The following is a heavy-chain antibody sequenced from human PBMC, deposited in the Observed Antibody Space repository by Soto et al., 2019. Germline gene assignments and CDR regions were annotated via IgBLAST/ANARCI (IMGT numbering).Heavy chain of an antibody. Sequence: QVQLVESGGGVVQPGRSLRLSCAASGFTFSSYAMHWVRQAPGKGLEWVAVISYDGSNKYYADSVKGRFTISRDNSKNTLYLQMNSLRAEDTAVYYCARDREYYGSGMHYYWGQGTLVTVSS. CDR1: GFTFSSYA. CDR3: ARDREYYGSGMHYY. J-gene: IGHJ4*02. CDR2: ISYDGSNK. D-gene: IGHD3-10*01. V-gene: IGHV3-30-3*01.